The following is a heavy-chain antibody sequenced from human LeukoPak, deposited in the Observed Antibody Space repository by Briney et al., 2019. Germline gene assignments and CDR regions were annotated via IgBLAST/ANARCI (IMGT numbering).Heavy chain of an antibody. CDR1: EFPFNGYW. Sequence: GGSLRLSCAASEFPFNGYWMSWVRQAPGKGLECVANINQDGSEKYYVDSVRGRFTISRDNAKNSLYLQMNSLRAEDTAVYYCARLGIAAADYWSQGTLVTVSS. J-gene: IGHJ4*02. D-gene: IGHD6-13*01. CDR3: ARLGIAAADY. V-gene: IGHV3-7*01. CDR2: INQDGSEK.